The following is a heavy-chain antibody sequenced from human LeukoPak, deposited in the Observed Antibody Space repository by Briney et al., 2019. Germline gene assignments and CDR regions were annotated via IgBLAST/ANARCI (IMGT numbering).Heavy chain of an antibody. J-gene: IGHJ4*02. V-gene: IGHV4-59*12. CDR2: IYYSGST. Sequence: PSETLSLTCTVSGGSISSYYWSWIRQPPGKGLEWIGYIYYSGSTNYNPSLKSRVTISVDTSKNQFSLKLSSVTAADTAVYYCARGRRKKYSGYDGFDYWGQGTLVTVSS. D-gene: IGHD5-12*01. CDR3: ARGRRKKYSGYDGFDY. CDR1: GGSISSYY.